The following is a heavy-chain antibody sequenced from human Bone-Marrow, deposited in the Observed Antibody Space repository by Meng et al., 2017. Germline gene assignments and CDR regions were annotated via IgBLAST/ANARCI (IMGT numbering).Heavy chain of an antibody. D-gene: IGHD3-10*01. CDR3: ATYYYGSGSYYNWAYYFDY. J-gene: IGHJ4*02. CDR1: GYTLSELS. V-gene: IGHV1-24*01. Sequence: VKVSCKVSGYTLSELSMHWVRQAPGKGLEWMGGFDPEDGETIYAQKFQGRVTMTEDTSTDTAYMELSSLRSEDTAVYYCATYYYGSGSYYNWAYYFDYWGQGTLVTVSS. CDR2: FDPEDGET.